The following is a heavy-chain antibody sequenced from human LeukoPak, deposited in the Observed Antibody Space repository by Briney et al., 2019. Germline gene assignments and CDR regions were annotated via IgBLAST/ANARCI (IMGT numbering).Heavy chain of an antibody. J-gene: IGHJ4*02. D-gene: IGHD6-13*01. V-gene: IGHV4-38-2*02. CDR2: IYHSGST. CDR1: GYSISSGYY. Sequence: SETLSLTCTVSGYSISSGYYWGWIRQPPGKGLEWIGSIYHSGSTYYNPSLKSRVTISVDTSKNLFSLKLSSVTAADTAVYYCARDLEGSSSCWGQGTLVTVSS. CDR3: ARDLEGSSSC.